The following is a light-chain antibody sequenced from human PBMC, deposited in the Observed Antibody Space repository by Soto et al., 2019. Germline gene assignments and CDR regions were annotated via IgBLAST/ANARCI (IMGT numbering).Light chain of an antibody. Sequence: DIQMTQSPSSLSASVGDRVTITCRASQSISSYLNWYQQKPGKAPKLLIYAASSLQSGVPSRFSGSGSGTHFTLTISSLQPEAFATYYCQQSYSTLPYTFGQGTKLEIK. CDR2: AAS. CDR1: QSISSY. V-gene: IGKV1-39*01. CDR3: QQSYSTLPYT. J-gene: IGKJ2*01.